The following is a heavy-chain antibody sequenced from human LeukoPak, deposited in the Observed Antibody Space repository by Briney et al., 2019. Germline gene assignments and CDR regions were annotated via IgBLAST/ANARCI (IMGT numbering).Heavy chain of an antibody. CDR3: AKRLYDNSAYDY. V-gene: IGHV3-23*01. J-gene: IGHJ4*02. Sequence: GGSLRLSCAASGFSFSTYAMSWVRQAPGKGLEWVSTITDSGGITYYADSVKGRFTISRDNSKNTLYLQMNSLRAEDTAVYYCAKRLYDNSAYDYWGQGTLVTVSS. D-gene: IGHD3-22*01. CDR2: ITDSGGIT. CDR1: GFSFSTYA.